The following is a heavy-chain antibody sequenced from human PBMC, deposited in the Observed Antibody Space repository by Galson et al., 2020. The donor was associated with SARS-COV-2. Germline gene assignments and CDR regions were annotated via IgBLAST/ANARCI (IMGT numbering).Heavy chain of an antibody. D-gene: IGHD6-19*01. CDR1: GDSVSSGSNY. CDR2: NYYSGST. J-gene: IGHJ3*01. CDR3: ARALTDCSGWPDAFDL. Sequence: SETLSLTCTVSGDSVSSGSNYWSWNRQPPGKGLEWIGYNYYSGSTNYNPSLKRRVPISVDTSKHQFSLKLSSVTAAATAVYYCARALTDCSGWPDAFDLWGQGTMVSVSS. V-gene: IGHV4-61*01.